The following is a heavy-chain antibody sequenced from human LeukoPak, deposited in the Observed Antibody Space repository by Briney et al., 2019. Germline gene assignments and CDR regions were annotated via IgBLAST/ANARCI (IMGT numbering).Heavy chain of an antibody. CDR3: ARCVTNSYYYGMDV. V-gene: IGHV3-48*03. D-gene: IGHD2-21*02. CDR2: ISSSGSTI. Sequence: GGSLRLSCAASGFTFSSYEMNWVRQAPGKGLEWVSYISSSGSTIYYADSVKGRFTISRDNAKNSVYLQMNSLRAEDTAVYYCARCVTNSYYYGMDVWGQGTTVTVSS. J-gene: IGHJ6*02. CDR1: GFTFSSYE.